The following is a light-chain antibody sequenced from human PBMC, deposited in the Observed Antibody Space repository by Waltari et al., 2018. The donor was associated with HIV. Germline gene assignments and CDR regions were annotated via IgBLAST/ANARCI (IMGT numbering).Light chain of an antibody. Sequence: DIQMTQSPPSLSTSVGDRVTITCRASRDIKKDLGWYQQKPGKSPRRLIYSVSTLSAGVLSRFRGGGSGTHFTLSIDGLQPEDMATYFCLQLSGFPRTFGQGT. V-gene: IGKV1-17*01. J-gene: IGKJ1*01. CDR1: RDIKKD. CDR2: SVS. CDR3: LQLSGFPRT.